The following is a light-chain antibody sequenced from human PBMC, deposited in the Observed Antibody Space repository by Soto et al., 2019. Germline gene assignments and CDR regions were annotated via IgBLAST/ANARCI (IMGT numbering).Light chain of an antibody. V-gene: IGLV2-11*01. CDR3: CSYAGNGAWV. Sequence: QSALTQPRSVSGSPGQSVTISCTGSYSDVGTFYFVSWYQQYPGKGPKLIIFEVNRRPSGVSDRFSGSKSGNTASLTISGLQAEDEGDFFCCSYAGNGAWVFGGGTKLTVL. J-gene: IGLJ3*02. CDR1: YSDVGTFYF. CDR2: EVN.